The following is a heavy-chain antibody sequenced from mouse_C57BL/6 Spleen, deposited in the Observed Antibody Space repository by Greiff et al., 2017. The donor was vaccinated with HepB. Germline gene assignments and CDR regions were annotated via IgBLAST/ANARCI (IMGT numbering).Heavy chain of an antibody. Sequence: VQLKESGPELVKPGASVKIPCKASGNTFTDYNMDWVKQSHGKSLEWIGDINPNNGGTIYNQKFKGKATLTVDKSSSTAYMELRSLTSEDTAVYYCARRGLLRSYAMDYWGQGTSVTVSS. CDR1: GNTFTDYN. V-gene: IGHV1-18*01. CDR2: INPNNGGT. CDR3: ARRGLLRSYAMDY. J-gene: IGHJ4*01. D-gene: IGHD1-1*01.